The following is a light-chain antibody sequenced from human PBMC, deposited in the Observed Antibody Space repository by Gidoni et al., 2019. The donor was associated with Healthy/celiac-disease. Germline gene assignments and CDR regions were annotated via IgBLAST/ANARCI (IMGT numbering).Light chain of an antibody. Sequence: IVMTQSSATPSVTPGERATLSCSARKSVSSNLAWYQQKPGQAPTLLIYGASTTATGIPASFSGSGSGTEFTPTISSLQSYDFSVYYCQQQNNWPPLTFGGGTKVEIK. CDR1: KSVSSN. V-gene: IGKV3-15*01. J-gene: IGKJ4*01. CDR3: QQQNNWPPLT. CDR2: GAS.